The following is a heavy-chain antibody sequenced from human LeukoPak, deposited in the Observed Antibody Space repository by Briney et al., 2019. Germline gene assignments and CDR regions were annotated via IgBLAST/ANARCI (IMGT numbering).Heavy chain of an antibody. V-gene: IGHV3-30*18. CDR3: AKDLYRYSGYDLGWYYGMDV. J-gene: IGHJ6*02. CDR2: ISYYGSNK. D-gene: IGHD5-12*01. Sequence: GGSLTLFCAACGYIYSSYHMQWVRHARGEGLEGVAVISYYGSNKLCAHCVEARFTISRHNSKNTVYVNINSLRAEETAVYYCAKDLYRYSGYDLGWYYGMDVWGQGTTVTVSS. CDR1: GYIYSSYH.